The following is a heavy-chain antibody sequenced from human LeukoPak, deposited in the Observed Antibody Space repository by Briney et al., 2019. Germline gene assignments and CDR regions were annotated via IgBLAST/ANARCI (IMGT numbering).Heavy chain of an antibody. Sequence: GGSLRLSCAASGFTVSSSYMSWVRQAPGKGLEWVSVIYSDGRTYFAESVKGRFTISRDTSMNTLYLQMNSLRVEDTAVYYCARNLGFYGSGSSFYWGQGTLVTVTS. J-gene: IGHJ4*02. D-gene: IGHD3-10*01. CDR1: GFTVSSSY. V-gene: IGHV3-53*01. CDR2: IYSDGRT. CDR3: ARNLGFYGSGSSFY.